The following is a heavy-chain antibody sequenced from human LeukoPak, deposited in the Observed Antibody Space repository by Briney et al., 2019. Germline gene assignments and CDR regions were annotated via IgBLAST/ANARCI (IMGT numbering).Heavy chain of an antibody. Sequence: SETLSLTCTVAGYSISSYTYYWGWIRQPPGKGLEWIGSIHYRGSTYYNPSLKSRVTISVDTSKSQFSLKLSSVTAADTAVYYCARGPNWFDPWGQGTLVTVSS. CDR2: IHYRGST. CDR3: ARGPNWFDP. CDR1: GYSISSYTYY. V-gene: IGHV4-39*01. J-gene: IGHJ5*02.